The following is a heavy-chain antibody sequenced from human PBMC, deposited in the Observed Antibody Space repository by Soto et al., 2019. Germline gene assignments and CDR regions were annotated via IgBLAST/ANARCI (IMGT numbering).Heavy chain of an antibody. V-gene: IGHV4-38-2*01. Sequence: SETPSLTCAVSGYSISSGYYWGWLRQPPGQGLEWLGSIFHSGTTYDNPSLKSRVTISVDMSKNQFSLKLTSVTAADTAVYYYARLLDDSRGYYYFDYWGQGTLVTVSS. J-gene: IGHJ4*02. CDR3: ARLLDDSRGYYYFDY. CDR2: IFHSGTT. CDR1: GYSISSGYY. D-gene: IGHD3-22*01.